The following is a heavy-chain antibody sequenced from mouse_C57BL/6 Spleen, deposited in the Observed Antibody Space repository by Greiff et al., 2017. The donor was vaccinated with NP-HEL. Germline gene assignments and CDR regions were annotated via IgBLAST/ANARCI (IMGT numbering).Heavy chain of an antibody. D-gene: IGHD2-5*01. CDR3: ARNSNYRYFYAMDY. CDR1: GFTFSDYG. CDR2: ISSGSSTI. J-gene: IGHJ4*01. Sequence: VQLKESGGGLVKPGGSLKLSCAASGFTFSDYGMHWVRQAPEKGLEWVAYISSGSSTIYYADTVKGRFTISRDNAKNTLFLQMTRLRSEETAMYYCARNSNYRYFYAMDYWGQGTSGTVSS. V-gene: IGHV5-17*01.